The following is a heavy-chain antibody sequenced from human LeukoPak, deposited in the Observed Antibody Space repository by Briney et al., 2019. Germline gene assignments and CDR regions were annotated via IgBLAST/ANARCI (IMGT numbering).Heavy chain of an antibody. J-gene: IGHJ3*02. CDR3: AREGGSDYYDSWAAFDI. CDR2: IYYSGST. D-gene: IGHD3-22*01. V-gene: IGHV4-59*01. Sequence: PSETLSLTCTVSGGSISSYYWSWIRQPPGKGLEWIGYIYYSGSTNYNPSLKSRVTISVDTSKNQFSLKLSSVTAADTAVYYCAREGGSDYYDSWAAFDIWGQGTMVTVSS. CDR1: GGSISSYY.